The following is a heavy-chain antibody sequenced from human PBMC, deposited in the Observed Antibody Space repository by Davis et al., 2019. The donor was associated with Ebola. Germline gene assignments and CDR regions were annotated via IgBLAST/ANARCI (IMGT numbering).Heavy chain of an antibody. V-gene: IGHV3-21*01. CDR2: ISSSSSYI. CDR1: GFTFSSYG. Sequence: GESLKISCAASGFTFSSYGMHWVRQAPGKGLEWVSSISSSSSYIYYADSVKGRFTISRDNAKNSLYLQMNSLRDEDTAVYYCARDYRAVGYYYYYMDVWGKGTTVTVAS. J-gene: IGHJ6*03. CDR3: ARDYRAVGYYYYYMDV.